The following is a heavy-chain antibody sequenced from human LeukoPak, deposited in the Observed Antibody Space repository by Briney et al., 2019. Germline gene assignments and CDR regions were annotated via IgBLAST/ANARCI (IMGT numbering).Heavy chain of an antibody. CDR3: ARVSGLTGYFNDAFDI. Sequence: SETLSLTCTVSGGSISSYYWSWIRQPPVKGLEWIGYIYYSGSTNYNPSLKSRVTISVDTSKNQFSLKLSSVTAADTAVYYCARVSGLTGYFNDAFDIWGQGTMVTVSS. D-gene: IGHD3-9*01. J-gene: IGHJ3*02. V-gene: IGHV4-59*01. CDR2: IYYSGST. CDR1: GGSISSYY.